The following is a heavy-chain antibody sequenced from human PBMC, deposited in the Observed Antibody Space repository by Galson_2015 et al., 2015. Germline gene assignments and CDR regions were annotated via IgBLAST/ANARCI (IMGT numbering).Heavy chain of an antibody. J-gene: IGHJ1*01. D-gene: IGHD5/OR15-5a*01. CDR1: GYTFTNYG. Sequence: SVKVSCKAYGYTFTNYGISWVRQAPGQGLEWMGWTRTYNGNVVFAQKFQDRVTLTTDTSTSTSYMELRSLRSDDTAVYYCARAGDRHIVSTLHDIWGQRTLVIVSS. CDR3: ARAGDRHIVSTLHDI. CDR2: TRTYNGNV. V-gene: IGHV1-18*01.